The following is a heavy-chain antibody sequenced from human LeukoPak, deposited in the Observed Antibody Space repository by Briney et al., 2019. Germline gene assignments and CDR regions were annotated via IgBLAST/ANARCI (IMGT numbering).Heavy chain of an antibody. CDR3: ATQLRFLEWSFDY. Sequence: SETLSLTCTVSGGSISSGSYYWSWIRQPAGKGLEWIGRIYTSGSTNYNPSLKSRVTISVDTSKNQFSLKLSSVTAADTAVYYCATQLRFLEWSFDYWGQGTLVTVSS. CDR1: GGSISSGSYY. J-gene: IGHJ4*02. V-gene: IGHV4-61*02. CDR2: IYTSGST. D-gene: IGHD3-3*01.